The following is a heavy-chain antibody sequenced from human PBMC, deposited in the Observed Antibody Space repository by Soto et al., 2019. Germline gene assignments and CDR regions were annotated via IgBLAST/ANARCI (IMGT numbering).Heavy chain of an antibody. D-gene: IGHD2-15*01. CDR1: GFTFSSYS. CDR2: ISSSSSYI. J-gene: IGHJ4*02. CDR3: ARVPGSYCSGGSCFFDY. V-gene: IGHV3-21*01. Sequence: EVQLVESGGGLVKPGGSLRLSCAASGFTFSSYSMNWVRQSPGKGLEWVSSISSSSSYIYYADSVKGRLTISRDNAKNSLYLQMNSLRAEDTAVYYCARVPGSYCSGGSCFFDYWGQRTLVTVSS.